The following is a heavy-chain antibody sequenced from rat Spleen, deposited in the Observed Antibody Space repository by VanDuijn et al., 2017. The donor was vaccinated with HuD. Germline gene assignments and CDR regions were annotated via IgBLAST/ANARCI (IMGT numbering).Heavy chain of an antibody. CDR1: GFTLSNFY. Sequence: EVQLVESGGGFVQPGRSMKLSCAASGFTLSNFYMAWVRQAPTKGLEWVASISTGGGNTHYRDSVKGRFTISRDNAKSTLYLQLDSLRSEDTATYYCASLTMGGMDAWGQGASVTVSS. V-gene: IGHV5-25*01. J-gene: IGHJ4*01. CDR2: ISTGGGNT. D-gene: IGHD1-7*01. CDR3: ASLTMGGMDA.